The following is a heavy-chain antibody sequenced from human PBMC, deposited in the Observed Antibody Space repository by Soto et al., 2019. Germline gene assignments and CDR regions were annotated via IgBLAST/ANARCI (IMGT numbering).Heavy chain of an antibody. CDR3: ARGRGAPYGTLSHYYGMDV. CDR1: GGSISSYY. J-gene: IGHJ6*02. CDR2: IYDGGIT. Sequence: PSETLSLTCTVSGGSISSYYWSWIRQPPRKGLEWIGYIYDGGITSYNPSLESRLTISVDTSKNQFSLQLRSVTAADTALYYCARGRGAPYGTLSHYYGMDVWGQGTTVTVSS. V-gene: IGHV4-59*01. D-gene: IGHD1-26*01.